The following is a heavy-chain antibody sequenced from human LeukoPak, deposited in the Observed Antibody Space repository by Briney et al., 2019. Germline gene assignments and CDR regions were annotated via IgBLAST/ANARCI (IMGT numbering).Heavy chain of an antibody. CDR1: GYTLTELP. V-gene: IGHV1-24*01. D-gene: IGHD3-10*01. J-gene: IGHJ3*02. CDR3: ATEYGDAFDI. Sequence: ASVKVSCKLSGYTLTELPMHWVRQAPGKGLEWMGGFHPEDGETIYAQKFQGRVTMTEDTSTDTAYMELSSLRSEDTAVYYCATEYGDAFDIWGQGTMVTVSS. CDR2: FHPEDGET.